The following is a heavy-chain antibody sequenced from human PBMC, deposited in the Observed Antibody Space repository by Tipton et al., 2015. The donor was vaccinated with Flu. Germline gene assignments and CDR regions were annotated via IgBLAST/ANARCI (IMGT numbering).Heavy chain of an antibody. V-gene: IGHV3-53*01. CDR3: ASSAGRGSGWSLAGSYFDS. Sequence: SLRLSCVASGFTFSQYAVHWVRQAPGKGLEWVSVIYSTGKTHYTDSVKGRFTISRDNSKNTLYLQMSSLRTEDTAVYYCASSAGRGSGWSLAGSYFDSWGQGTLVTVSS. CDR1: GFTFSQYA. D-gene: IGHD6-19*01. J-gene: IGHJ4*02. CDR2: IYSTGKT.